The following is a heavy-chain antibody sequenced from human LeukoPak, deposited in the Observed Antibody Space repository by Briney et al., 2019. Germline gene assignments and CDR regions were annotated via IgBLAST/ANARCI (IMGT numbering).Heavy chain of an antibody. CDR3: ARSNNDGDHLFDY. CDR1: GGSISSSSYY. Sequence: KPSETLSLTCTVSGGSISSSSYYWGWIRQPPGKELEWIGSMSYSGSTYYNPSLKSRVTISVDTSKNQFSPKLSSATAADTAVYYCARSNNDGDHLFDYWGQGTLVTVSS. D-gene: IGHD4-17*01. J-gene: IGHJ4*02. V-gene: IGHV4-39*01. CDR2: MSYSGST.